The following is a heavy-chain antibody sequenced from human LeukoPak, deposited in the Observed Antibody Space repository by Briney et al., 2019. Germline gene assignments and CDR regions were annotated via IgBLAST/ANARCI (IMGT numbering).Heavy chain of an antibody. D-gene: IGHD2-15*01. Sequence: ASVKVSCKASGGTFSSYAISWVRQAPGQGLEWMGGIIPIFGTANYAQKFQGRVTITADESTSTAYMELSSLRSEDTVVYYCARVGRVVGQPVFDYWGQGTLVTVSS. CDR1: GGTFSSYA. CDR2: IIPIFGTA. J-gene: IGHJ4*02. CDR3: ARVGRVVGQPVFDY. V-gene: IGHV1-69*13.